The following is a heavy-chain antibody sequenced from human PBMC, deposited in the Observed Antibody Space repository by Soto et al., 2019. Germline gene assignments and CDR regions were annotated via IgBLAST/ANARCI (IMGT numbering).Heavy chain of an antibody. CDR2: LSNSGGTT. D-gene: IGHD2-21*01. J-gene: IGHJ6*03. Sequence: HPGGSLRLSCADPGFTLSGYVMSWVRQAPGRGLEWVSTLSNSGGTTYYPDSVKGRFTISRDSSKSTLYLEMNSLRAEDTAVYYCARMGIGYYIMAVWGRGTTVTVSS. V-gene: IGHV3-23*01. CDR1: GFTLSGYV. CDR3: ARMGIGYYIMAV.